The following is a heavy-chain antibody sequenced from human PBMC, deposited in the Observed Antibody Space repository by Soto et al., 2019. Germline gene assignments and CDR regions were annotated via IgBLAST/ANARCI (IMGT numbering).Heavy chain of an antibody. Sequence: SVKVSCKASGGTFSSYAISWVRQAPGQGLEWMGGIIPIFGTANYAQKFQGRVTITADKSTSTAYMELSSLRSEDTAVYYCARVQNYYDSSGYYYERYYYGMDVWGQGTTVTVSS. J-gene: IGHJ6*02. CDR3: ARVQNYYDSSGYYYERYYYGMDV. CDR2: IIPIFGTA. V-gene: IGHV1-69*06. D-gene: IGHD3-22*01. CDR1: GGTFSSYA.